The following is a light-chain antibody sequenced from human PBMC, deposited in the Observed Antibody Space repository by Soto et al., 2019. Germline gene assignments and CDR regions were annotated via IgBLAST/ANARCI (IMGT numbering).Light chain of an antibody. CDR3: QQYSIWRT. V-gene: IGKV3-15*01. J-gene: IGKJ1*01. Sequence: EIVMTQSPATLSVSPGERATLSCRASQSVSSNLAWYQQKPGQAPRLLIYGAYTRATGIPARFSGSGSGTEFTLTISSLQSEDFAVYYCQQYSIWRTFGQGTKVDIK. CDR2: GAY. CDR1: QSVSSN.